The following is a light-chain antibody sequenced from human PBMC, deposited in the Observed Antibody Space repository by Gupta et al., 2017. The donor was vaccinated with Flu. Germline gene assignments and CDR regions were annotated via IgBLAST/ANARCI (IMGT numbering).Light chain of an antibody. CDR2: DAS. V-gene: IGKV3-11*01. CDR1: QSVNNI. CDR3: QQRSNWPPMT. J-gene: IGKJ5*01. Sequence: EIVLTQSPAALSLSPGERATLSCRTSQSVNNILAWYQQKPGRAPRLLIYDASNRATGIPARFSGSGSGTDFTLTISSLESEDFAVYYCQQRSNWPPMTFGQGTRLEMK.